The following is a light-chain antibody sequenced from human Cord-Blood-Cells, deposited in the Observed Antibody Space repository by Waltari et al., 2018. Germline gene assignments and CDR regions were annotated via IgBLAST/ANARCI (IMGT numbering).Light chain of an antibody. CDR2: EVS. Sequence: QSALTQPASVSGSPGQSITISCAGTSSDVDGYNYVSSYQQHPGKAPKLMIYEVSTRPSGVSNRFSGSKSGNTASLTISGLQAEDEADYYCSSYTSSSTLYVFGTGTKVTVL. CDR3: SSYTSSSTLYV. J-gene: IGLJ1*01. V-gene: IGLV2-14*01. CDR1: SSDVDGYNY.